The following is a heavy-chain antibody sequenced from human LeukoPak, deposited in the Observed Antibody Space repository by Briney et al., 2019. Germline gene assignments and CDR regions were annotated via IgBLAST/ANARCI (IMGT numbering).Heavy chain of an antibody. CDR1: GW. CDR2: INHVGTAT. V-gene: IGHV3-74*01. CDR3: ASVFDS. Sequence: GGSLRLSCAGSGWMHWVRQVPGKGLVWVSSINHVGTATYYADSVKGRFTISRDNAKNTVSLQMNSLSAEDTAVYYCASVFDSWGQGFLVTVSS. J-gene: IGHJ4*02.